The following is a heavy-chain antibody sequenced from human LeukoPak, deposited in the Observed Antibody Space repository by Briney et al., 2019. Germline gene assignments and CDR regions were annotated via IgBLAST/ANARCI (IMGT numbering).Heavy chain of an antibody. J-gene: IGHJ6*02. CDR2: IYTSGGT. CDR1: GGSISSYY. Sequence: SETLSLTCTVSGGSISSYYWSWIRQPAGKGLEWIGRIYTSGGTNYNPSLKSRVTMSVDTSKNQFSLKLSSVTAADTAVYYCARDRTYDFWKGNGMDVWGQGTTVTVSS. V-gene: IGHV4-4*07. CDR3: ARDRTYDFWKGNGMDV. D-gene: IGHD3-3*01.